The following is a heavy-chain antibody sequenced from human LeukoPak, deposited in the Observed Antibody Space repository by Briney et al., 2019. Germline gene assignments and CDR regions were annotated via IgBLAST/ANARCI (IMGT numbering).Heavy chain of an antibody. CDR1: GFTFDDYA. CDR3: VKEVGWCGDSIDY. D-gene: IGHD2-21*01. V-gene: IGHV3-43*02. CDR2: INGDGDRT. J-gene: IGHJ4*02. Sequence: GGSLRLSCGASGFTFDDYAMHWVRHAPGKGLEWVSDINGDGDRTLYADAVKGRFTISRDNNKNTLYLQMNRLRSEDTAVYYCVKEVGWCGDSIDYWGQGTLVTVSS.